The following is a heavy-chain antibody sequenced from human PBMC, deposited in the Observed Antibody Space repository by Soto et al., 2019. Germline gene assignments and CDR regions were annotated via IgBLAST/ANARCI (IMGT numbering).Heavy chain of an antibody. CDR3: ARDHSARYCSGGRCFDGMDV. Sequence: PGGSLRLSCAASGFTFSSYSMNWVRQAPGKGLEWVSSISSSSSYIYYADSVKGRFTISRDNAKNSLYLQMNSLRAEDTAVYYCARDHSARYCSGGRCFDGMDVWGQGTSVTVSS. J-gene: IGHJ6*02. CDR2: ISSSSSYI. CDR1: GFTFSSYS. V-gene: IGHV3-21*01. D-gene: IGHD2-15*01.